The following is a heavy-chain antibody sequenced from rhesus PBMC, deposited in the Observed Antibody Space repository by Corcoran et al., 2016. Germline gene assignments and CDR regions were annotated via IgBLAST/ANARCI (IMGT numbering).Heavy chain of an antibody. CDR3: AKGSWNDVIDY. J-gene: IGHJ4*01. D-gene: IGHD1-14*01. Sequence: EVQLVESGGGLVQPGGSLRLACAASGVTKGNSDLIWIRQAPGKGLEWVSYISSVGSIYYSDSVKGRFTISRDNAKNTLYLQMSSLRVEDTAVYYCAKGSWNDVIDYWGQGVLVTVSS. CDR2: ISSVGSI. V-gene: IGHV3-32*02. CDR1: GVTKGNSD.